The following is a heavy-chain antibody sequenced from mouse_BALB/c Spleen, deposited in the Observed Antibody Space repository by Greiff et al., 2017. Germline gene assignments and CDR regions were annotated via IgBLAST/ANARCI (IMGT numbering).Heavy chain of an antibody. J-gene: IGHJ3*01. D-gene: IGHD2-3*01. CDR3: AIYDGWGY. CDR1: GYTFTDYA. CDR2: ISTYYGDA. Sequence: QVQLQQSGAELVRPGVSVKISCKGSGYTFTDYAMHWVKQSHAKSLEWIGVISTYYGDASYNQKFKGKATMTVDKSSSTAYMELARLTSEDSAIYYCAIYDGWGYWCQGTLVTVSA. V-gene: IGHV1S137*01.